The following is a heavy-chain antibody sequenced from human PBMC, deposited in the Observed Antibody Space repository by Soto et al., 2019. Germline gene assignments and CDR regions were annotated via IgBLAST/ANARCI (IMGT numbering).Heavy chain of an antibody. D-gene: IGHD2-21*02. CDR2: IYYSGST. V-gene: IGHV4-39*01. J-gene: IGHJ3*02. CDR1: GGSISSSSYY. Sequence: QLQLQESGPGLVKPSETLSLTCTVSGGSISSSSYYWGWIRQPPGKGLEWIGSIYYSGSTYYNPSLKSRATLAVDTSKNQFSLKLSSVTAADTAVYYCARLRGGDPPNDAFDIWGQGTMVTVSS. CDR3: ARLRGGDPPNDAFDI.